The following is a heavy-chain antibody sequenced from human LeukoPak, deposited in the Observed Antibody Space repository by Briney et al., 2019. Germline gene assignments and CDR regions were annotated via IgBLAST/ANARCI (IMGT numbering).Heavy chain of an antibody. CDR2: IYYSGST. D-gene: IGHD1-14*01. CDR1: GDSISSSSYY. Sequence: SETLSLTCTVSGDSISSSSYYWGWIRQPPGKGLEWIGSIYYSGSTYYNPSLKSRVTISVDTSKNQFSLKLSSVTAADTAVYYCARDITGSFDYWGQGNLSPSPQ. J-gene: IGHJ4*02. V-gene: IGHV4-39*07. CDR3: ARDITGSFDY.